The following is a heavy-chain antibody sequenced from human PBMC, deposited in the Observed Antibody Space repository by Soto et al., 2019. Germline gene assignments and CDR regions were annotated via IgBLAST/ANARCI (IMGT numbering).Heavy chain of an antibody. CDR3: AREGILGLFDAYGL. CDR2: ISTHNGNT. D-gene: IGHD3-3*01. CDR1: VFTSSG. J-gene: IGHJ3*01. Sequence: ASVKVSCKASVFTSSGISWVRQAPGQRLEWMGWISTHNGNTIYAQKFQGRVIMTMDTSTTTVYMELRSLRPDDTAVYLCAREGILGLFDAYGLWGQGTMVTVSS. V-gene: IGHV1-18*04.